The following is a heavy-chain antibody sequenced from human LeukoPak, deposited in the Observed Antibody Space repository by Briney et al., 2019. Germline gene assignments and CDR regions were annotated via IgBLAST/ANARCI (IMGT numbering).Heavy chain of an antibody. CDR2: LYSGGRT. D-gene: IGHD2-15*01. CDR1: GFTVSTNY. J-gene: IGHJ6*02. Sequence: GGSLRLSCAASGFTVSTNYMSWVRQAPGKGLQWVSVLYSGGRTTYADSAKGRFTISRDNSKNVPYLQMNSLRVEDTAVYYCAREQDVGHYGMDVWGQGTTVTVSS. CDR3: AREQDVGHYGMDV. V-gene: IGHV3-53*01.